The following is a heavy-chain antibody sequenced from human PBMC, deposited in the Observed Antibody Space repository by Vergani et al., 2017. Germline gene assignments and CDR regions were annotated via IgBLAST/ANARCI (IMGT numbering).Heavy chain of an antibody. Sequence: QVQLVESGGGVVQPGRSLRLSCAASGFTFSSYAMHWVRQAPGKGLEWVAVISYDGSNKYYADSVKGRFTISRDNSKNTLYLQMNILRAEDTAVYYCARVAYSSSFFDYWGQGTLVTVSS. J-gene: IGHJ4*02. D-gene: IGHD6-6*01. V-gene: IGHV3-30-3*01. CDR2: ISYDGSNK. CDR1: GFTFSSYA. CDR3: ARVAYSSSFFDY.